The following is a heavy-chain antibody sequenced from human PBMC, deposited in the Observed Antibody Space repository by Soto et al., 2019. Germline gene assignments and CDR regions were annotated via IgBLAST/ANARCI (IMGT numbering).Heavy chain of an antibody. CDR2: ISGSGGST. J-gene: IGHJ3*02. Sequence: QLGGPLRLSCAASGFTFSSYAMSWVRQAPGKGLEWVSAISGSGGSTYYADSVKGRFTISRDNSKNTLYLQMNSLRAEDTAVYYCARGMRGHDAFDIWGQGTMVTVSS. V-gene: IGHV3-23*01. CDR1: GFTFSSYA. D-gene: IGHD3-10*01. CDR3: ARGMRGHDAFDI.